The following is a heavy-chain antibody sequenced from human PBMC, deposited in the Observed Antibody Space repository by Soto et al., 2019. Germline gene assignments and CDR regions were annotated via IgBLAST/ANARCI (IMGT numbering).Heavy chain of an antibody. J-gene: IGHJ6*02. CDR2: IYPGDSDT. V-gene: IGHV5-51*01. D-gene: IGHD2-2*01. Sequence: GESLKISCKGSGYSFTSYWIGWVRQMPGKGLEWMGIIYPGDSDTRYSPSFQGQVTISADKSISTAYLQWSSLKASDTAMYYCARHGPLYCSSTSCYAHYYYGMDVWGQGTTVTVSS. CDR3: ARHGPLYCSSTSCYAHYYYGMDV. CDR1: GYSFTSYW.